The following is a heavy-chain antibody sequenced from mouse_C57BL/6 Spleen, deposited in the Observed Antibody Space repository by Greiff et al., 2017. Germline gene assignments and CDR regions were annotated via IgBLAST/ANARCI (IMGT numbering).Heavy chain of an antibody. CDR3: ARELGRVYAMDY. V-gene: IGHV5-4*03. CDR1: GFTFSSYA. J-gene: IGHJ4*01. D-gene: IGHD4-1*01. CDR2: ISDGGSYT. Sequence: EVKVEESGGGLVKPGGSLKLSCAASGFTFSSYAMSWVRQTPEKRLEWVATISDGGSYTYYPDNVKGRFTISRDNAKNNLYLQMSHLKSEDTAMYYCARELGRVYAMDYWGQGTSVTVSS.